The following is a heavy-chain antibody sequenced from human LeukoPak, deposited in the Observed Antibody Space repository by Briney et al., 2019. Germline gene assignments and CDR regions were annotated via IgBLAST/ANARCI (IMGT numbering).Heavy chain of an antibody. CDR1: GGSISSYY. CDR2: IYTSGST. CDR3: ARERDGYKYYYYYVDV. V-gene: IGHV4-4*07. D-gene: IGHD5-24*01. J-gene: IGHJ6*03. Sequence: PSETLSLTCTVSGGSISSYYWSWIRQPAGKGLEWIGRIYTSGSTNYNPSLKSRVTMSVDTSKNQFSLKLSSVTAADTAVYYCARERDGYKYYYYYVDVWGKGTTVTVSS.